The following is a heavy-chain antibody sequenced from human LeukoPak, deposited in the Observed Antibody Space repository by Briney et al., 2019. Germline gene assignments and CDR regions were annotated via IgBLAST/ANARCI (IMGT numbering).Heavy chain of an antibody. Sequence: SETLSLTCTVSGGSISSYYWSWIRQPPGKGLEWIGYIYSSGSTNYNPSLKSRVTISVDTSKNKFSLRVTSVTAADTAVYYCARDDHSNYRFDYWGQGALVTVSS. CDR3: ARDDHSNYRFDY. V-gene: IGHV4-59*01. D-gene: IGHD4-11*01. CDR2: IYSSGST. CDR1: GGSISSYY. J-gene: IGHJ4*02.